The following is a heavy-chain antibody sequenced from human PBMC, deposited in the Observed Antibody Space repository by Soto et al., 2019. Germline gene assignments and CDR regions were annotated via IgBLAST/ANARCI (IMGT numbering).Heavy chain of an antibody. CDR2: INPNSGGT. CDR1: GCTFTGYY. Sequence: ASVKVSCKASGCTFTGYYMHWVRQAPGQGLEWMGWINPNSGGTNYAQKFQGWVTMTRDTSISTAYMELSRLRSDDTAVYYCAREHGYGENWFDPWGQGTLVTVSS. J-gene: IGHJ5*02. D-gene: IGHD4-17*01. V-gene: IGHV1-2*04. CDR3: AREHGYGENWFDP.